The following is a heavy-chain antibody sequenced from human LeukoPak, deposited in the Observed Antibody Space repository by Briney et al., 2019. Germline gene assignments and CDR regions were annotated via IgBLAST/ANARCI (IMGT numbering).Heavy chain of an antibody. Sequence: GGSLRPSCADSRFIFSGYSMNWVRQAPGKGLEWVSYISESSSHTYYAASVKGRFTISRDNAKNSLYLQMNSLRADDTGIYYCARDRAPRARIGGMDVWGQGTTVIVSS. V-gene: IGHV3-21*06. CDR2: ISESSSHT. CDR3: ARDRAPRARIGGMDV. CDR1: RFIFSGYS. J-gene: IGHJ6*02. D-gene: IGHD5-12*01.